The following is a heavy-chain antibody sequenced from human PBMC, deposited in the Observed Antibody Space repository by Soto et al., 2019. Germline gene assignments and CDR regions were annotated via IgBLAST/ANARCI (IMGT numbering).Heavy chain of an antibody. CDR2: ISYDESDK. D-gene: IGHD3-22*01. CDR3: VKSQFSDSGGYPLAS. Sequence: QVQLVESGGGVVQPGRSLRLSCAASGFTFSTYAMHWVRQAPGNGLEWVAVISYDESDKLYAGSVKGRFTISKDNSKNTLYLQMNSLRVEDTAVYYCVKSQFSDSGGYPLASWGQGTLVTVSS. V-gene: IGHV3-30*18. J-gene: IGHJ4*02. CDR1: GFTFSTYA.